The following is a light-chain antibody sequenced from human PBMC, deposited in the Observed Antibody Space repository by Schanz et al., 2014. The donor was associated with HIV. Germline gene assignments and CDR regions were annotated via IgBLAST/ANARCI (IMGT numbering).Light chain of an antibody. CDR1: QNIGGH. J-gene: IGKJ2*03. Sequence: DIQMTQSPSSLSASVGDRVTITCRASQNIGGHLNWYQQKAGEAPKLLIYGASSLQSGVPSRFSGSGSGTDFALIITSLHPEDFATYFCQQSYSSPYSFGPGTKLEI. CDR3: QQSYSSPYS. V-gene: IGKV1-39*01. CDR2: GAS.